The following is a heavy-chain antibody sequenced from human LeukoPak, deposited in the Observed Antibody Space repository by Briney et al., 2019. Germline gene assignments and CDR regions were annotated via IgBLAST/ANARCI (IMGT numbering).Heavy chain of an antibody. J-gene: IGHJ6*02. D-gene: IGHD2-21*02. V-gene: IGHV4-34*01. CDR2: IHHRAGA. CDR1: GGSFTDYY. CDR3: ARGPVRDDGLTGISYYFGLDV. Sequence: SGTLSLTCAVYGGSFTDYYWSWIRHLPGKGLEWIGEIHHRAGANYNPSLWGRVTISADSSKNQFSLHLTSVTAADTATFYCARGPVRDDGLTGISYYFGLDVWGHGTTVTVFS.